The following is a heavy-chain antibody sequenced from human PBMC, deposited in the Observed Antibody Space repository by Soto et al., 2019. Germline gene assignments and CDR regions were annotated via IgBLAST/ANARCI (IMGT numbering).Heavy chain of an antibody. J-gene: IGHJ4*02. Sequence: SVKVSCKASGGTFSSYAISWVRQAPGQGLEWMGGIIPIFGTANYAQKSQGRVTITADESTSTAYMELSSLRSEDTAVYYCAREFFTVGYFDYWGQGTLVTGLL. CDR1: GGTFSSYA. D-gene: IGHD4-4*01. CDR3: AREFFTVGYFDY. CDR2: IIPIFGTA. V-gene: IGHV1-69*13.